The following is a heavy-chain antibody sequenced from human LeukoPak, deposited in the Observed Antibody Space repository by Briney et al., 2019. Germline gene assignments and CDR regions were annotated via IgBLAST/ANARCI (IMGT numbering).Heavy chain of an antibody. CDR2: ISAGGTST. Sequence: GGSLILSCAASGCTFDDYGMSWVRQVPGKGLEWVSSISAGGTSTYYADSVKGRFTISRDNSKSTLYLQMTSLRAEDTAVYYCAKVTGTEGLWGRGTLVTVSS. V-gene: IGHV3-23*01. J-gene: IGHJ2*01. D-gene: IGHD1/OR15-1a*01. CDR3: AKVTGTEGL. CDR1: GCTFDDYG.